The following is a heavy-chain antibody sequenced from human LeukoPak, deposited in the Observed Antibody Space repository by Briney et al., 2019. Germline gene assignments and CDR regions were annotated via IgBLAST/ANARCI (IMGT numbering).Heavy chain of an antibody. J-gene: IGHJ4*02. V-gene: IGHV4-38-2*02. CDR1: GASIRNSYY. Sequence: SETLSLTCSVYGASIRNSYYWDWIRQSPGKGLEWIGSIYHNGTTYYYPPLKSRVTISVDTSKNQFSLKLSSVTAADTAVYFCSSLHGTGIRTPLWDYWGQGTLVTVSS. D-gene: IGHD1-14*01. CDR3: SSLHGTGIRTPLWDY. CDR2: IYHNGTT.